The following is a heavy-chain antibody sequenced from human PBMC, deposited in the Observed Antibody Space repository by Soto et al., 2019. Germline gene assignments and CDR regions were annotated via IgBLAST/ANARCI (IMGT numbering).Heavy chain of an antibody. CDR1: GFTFSSYG. D-gene: IGHD4-17*01. CDR2: IWYDGSNK. CDR3: ARDLGDYYFDY. J-gene: IGHJ4*02. Sequence: QVQLVESGGGVVQPGRSLRLSCAASGFTFSSYGMHWVRQAPGKGLEWVAVIWYDGSNKYYADSVKGRFTIYRDNSKNTLYLQMNSLRAEDTAVYYCARDLGDYYFDYWGQGTLVTVSS. V-gene: IGHV3-33*01.